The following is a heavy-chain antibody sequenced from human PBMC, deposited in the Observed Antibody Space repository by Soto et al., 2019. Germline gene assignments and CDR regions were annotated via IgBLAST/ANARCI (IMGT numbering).Heavy chain of an antibody. V-gene: IGHV4-39*01. D-gene: IGHD1-26*01. CDR2: IDYSGTA. Sequence: PSENLSLTCTVSGDSISTSSSYYWGWLRQPPGKGLEWIGSIDYSGTAYYNPSLKSRVTVSVDRSTNQFSLRLSSVTAADTAVYYCARQYITVLGEINFRLVLDYCDFWGQGTQVT. J-gene: IGHJ4*02. CDR3: ARQYITVLGEINFRLVLDYCDF. CDR1: GDSISTSSSYY.